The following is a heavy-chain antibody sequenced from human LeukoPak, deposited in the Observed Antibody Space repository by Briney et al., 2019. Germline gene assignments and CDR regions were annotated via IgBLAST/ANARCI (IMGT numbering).Heavy chain of an antibody. CDR1: GGSISSSSYY. J-gene: IGHJ4*02. Sequence: SETLSLTCTVSGGSISSSSYYWGWTRQPPGKGLEWIGSIYYSGSTYYNPSLKSRVSISVDTSKNQFSLRLNSVTAADTAVYYCARTPLWFGEAGFDYWGQGTLVTVSS. CDR2: IYYSGST. D-gene: IGHD3-10*01. CDR3: ARTPLWFGEAGFDY. V-gene: IGHV4-39*01.